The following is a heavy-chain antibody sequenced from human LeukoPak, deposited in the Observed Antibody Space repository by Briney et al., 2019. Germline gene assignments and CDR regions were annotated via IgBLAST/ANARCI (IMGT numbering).Heavy chain of an antibody. Sequence: SETLSLTCTVSGGSISSYYWSWLRQPPGKGLEWIGYIYYSGCTNYNPSLKSRVTISVDTSKNQFSLKLSSVTAADTAVYDCASQAVRGDWFDPWGHGTLVTVSS. J-gene: IGHJ5*02. V-gene: IGHV4-59*01. CDR2: IYYSGCT. D-gene: IGHD3-10*01. CDR1: GGSISSYY. CDR3: ASQAVRGDWFDP.